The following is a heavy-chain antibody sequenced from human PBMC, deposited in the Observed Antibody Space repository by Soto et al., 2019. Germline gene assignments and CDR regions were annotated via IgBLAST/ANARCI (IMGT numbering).Heavy chain of an antibody. CDR2: IYYSGST. D-gene: IGHD1-1*01. V-gene: IGHV4-31*03. CDR3: ARDQGVEMSTIPYYYYAMDV. Sequence: SETLSLTCTVSGGSISSDGYYLSWIRQHTGKGLEWIGYIYYSGSTYYNPSLKSRVTISVDTSKNQFSLKLSSVTAADTAVYYCARDQGVEMSTIPYYYYAMDVWGEGTTVTVS. CDR1: GGSISSDGYY. J-gene: IGHJ6*02.